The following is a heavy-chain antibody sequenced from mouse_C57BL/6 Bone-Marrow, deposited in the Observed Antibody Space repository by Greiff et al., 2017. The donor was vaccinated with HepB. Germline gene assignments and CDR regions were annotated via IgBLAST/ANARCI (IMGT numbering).Heavy chain of an antibody. CDR1: GFTFSNYW. CDR2: IRLKSDNYAT. J-gene: IGHJ4*01. CDR3: TAGAFYAMDY. V-gene: IGHV6-3*01. Sequence: DVHLVESGGGLVQPGGSMKLSCVASGFTFSNYWMNWVRQSPEKGLEWVAQIRLKSDNYATHYAESVKGRFTISRDDSKSSVYLQMNNLRAEDTGIYYCTAGAFYAMDYWGQGTSVTVSS.